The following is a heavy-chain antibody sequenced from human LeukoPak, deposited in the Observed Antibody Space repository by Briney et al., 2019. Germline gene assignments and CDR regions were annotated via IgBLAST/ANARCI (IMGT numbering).Heavy chain of an antibody. J-gene: IGHJ5*02. CDR3: TRVLDIVVVPAAYLNWFDP. CDR1: GFTFGDYA. CDR2: IRSKAYGGTT. D-gene: IGHD2-2*03. Sequence: GGSLRLSCTASGFTFGDYAMSWFRQAPGKGLEWVGFIRSKAYGGTTEYAASVKGRFTISRDDSKSIAYLQMNSLKTEDTAMYYCTRVLDIVVVPAAYLNWFDPWGQGTLVTVSS. V-gene: IGHV3-49*03.